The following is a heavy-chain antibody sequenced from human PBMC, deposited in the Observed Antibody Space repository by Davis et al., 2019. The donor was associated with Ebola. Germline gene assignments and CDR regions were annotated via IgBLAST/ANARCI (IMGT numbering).Heavy chain of an antibody. CDR1: EFIFSNYA. Sequence: GGSLRLSCAASEFIFSNYAMNWVRQAPGKGLEWVSGISGYGDNTYYADSVEGRFTISRDNSKNTLYLQMNSLRAEDTAVYFCAKEGHYDSSLDSWGQGTLVTVSS. CDR3: AKEGHYDSSLDS. V-gene: IGHV3-23*01. D-gene: IGHD4-17*01. J-gene: IGHJ4*02. CDR2: ISGYGDNT.